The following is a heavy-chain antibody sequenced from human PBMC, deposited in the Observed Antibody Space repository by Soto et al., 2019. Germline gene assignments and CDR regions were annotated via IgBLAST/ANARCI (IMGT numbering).Heavy chain of an antibody. D-gene: IGHD1-1*01. CDR3: ARGRYGDY. Sequence: QVHLVQSGAEVKKPGASVKVSCKASGYTFTSYGITWVRQAPGQGLEWMGWISAHNGNTDYAQKRQGRVIVTRDTSSSTAYMEMRSLRSDDTAVYYGARGRYGDYWGQGARVTVSS. V-gene: IGHV1-18*01. CDR2: ISAHNGNT. J-gene: IGHJ4*02. CDR1: GYTFTSYG.